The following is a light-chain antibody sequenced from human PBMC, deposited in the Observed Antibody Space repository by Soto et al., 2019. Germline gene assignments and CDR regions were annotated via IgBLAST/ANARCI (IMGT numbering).Light chain of an antibody. CDR2: DAS. CDR3: QQRSNWPPLT. Sequence: EIVLTQSPATLSLSPGERATLSCRASQSVSSYLAWYQQKPGQAPSLLIYDASNRATGIPARFSGSGSGTDFTLTISILDPEDFAVYYCQQRSNWPPLTFGHGTKVEIK. J-gene: IGKJ1*01. CDR1: QSVSSY. V-gene: IGKV3-11*01.